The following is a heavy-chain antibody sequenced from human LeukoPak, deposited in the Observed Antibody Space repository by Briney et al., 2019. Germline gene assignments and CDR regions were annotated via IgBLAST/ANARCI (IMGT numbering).Heavy chain of an antibody. CDR1: GGSISSSSYY. J-gene: IGHJ3*02. CDR3: ARDITMREGGAFDI. Sequence: SETLSLTCTVSGGSISSSSYYWGWIRQPPGKGLEWIGSIYYSGSTYYNPSLKSRVTISVDTSKNQFSLKLSSVTAADMAVYYCARDITMREGGAFDIWGQGTMVTVSS. V-gene: IGHV4-39*07. CDR2: IYYSGST. D-gene: IGHD3-22*01.